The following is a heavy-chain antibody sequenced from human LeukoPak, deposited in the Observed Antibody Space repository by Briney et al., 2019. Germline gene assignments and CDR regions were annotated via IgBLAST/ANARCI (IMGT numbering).Heavy chain of an antibody. J-gene: IGHJ4*02. Sequence: QPGRSLRLSCAASGFIFSNYGIHWVRQAPGKGLEWVAVISYDGSNKYADSVKGRFTISRDNSKNTLFLQMNSLRPDDTAVYYCATTLGSGWKFDYWGQGTLVTVSS. CDR1: GFIFSNYG. CDR2: ISYDGSNK. CDR3: ATTLGSGWKFDY. V-gene: IGHV3-30*03. D-gene: IGHD6-19*01.